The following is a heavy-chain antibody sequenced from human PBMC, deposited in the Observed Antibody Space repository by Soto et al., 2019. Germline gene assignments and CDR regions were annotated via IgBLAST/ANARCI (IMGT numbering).Heavy chain of an antibody. CDR2: ITSSGSTI. V-gene: IGHV3-48*02. CDR3: ARVAIASGGVIAVTYALDV. J-gene: IGHJ6*02. D-gene: IGHD3-16*02. CDR1: GFTLSTYS. Sequence: EVKMVESGGGLVQPGGSLSLSCEVSGFTLSTYSMNWVRQAPGKGLEWVSFITSSGSTIYYADPVKVRFTVSRDNAKNSLFLQMNSLGDEDTAVYYCARVAIASGGVIAVTYALDVWGQGTTVTFS.